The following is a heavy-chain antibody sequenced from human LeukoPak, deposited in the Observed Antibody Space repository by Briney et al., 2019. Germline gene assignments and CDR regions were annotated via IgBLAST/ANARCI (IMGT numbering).Heavy chain of an antibody. D-gene: IGHD3-22*01. J-gene: IGHJ4*02. CDR2: IIPIFGIA. CDR3: ASDGVDYYYSSGSSQFDY. V-gene: IGHV1-69*04. CDR1: GGTFSSYA. Sequence: SVKVSCKASGGTFSSYAISWVRQAPGQGLEWMGRIIPIFGIANYAQKFQGRVTITADKSTSTAYMELSSLRSEDTAVYYCASDGVDYYYSSGSSQFDYWGQGTLVTVSS.